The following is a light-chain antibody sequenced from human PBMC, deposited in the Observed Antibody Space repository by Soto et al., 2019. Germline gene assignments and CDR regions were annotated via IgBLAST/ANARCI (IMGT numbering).Light chain of an antibody. J-gene: IGKJ1*01. CDR1: QSISNW. V-gene: IGKV1-5*03. Sequence: DIQMTQSPSTLSAPVGDRVTITCRASQSISNWLAWYQQKPGKAPKLLIYKASSLEGGVPSRFSGSGSGTEFTLTISSLQPDDFATYYCQQYDSYSQTFGQGTRVDIK. CDR3: QQYDSYSQT. CDR2: KAS.